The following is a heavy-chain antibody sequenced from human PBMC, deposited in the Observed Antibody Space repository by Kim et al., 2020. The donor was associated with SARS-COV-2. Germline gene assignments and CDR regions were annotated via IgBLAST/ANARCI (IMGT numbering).Heavy chain of an antibody. CDR3: AGWAGLVDWLGPFDY. CDR2: ISGRGHRA. J-gene: IGHJ4*02. Sequence: GGSLRLSCAASGFTFSSHVMTWVRQPPGKGLEWVSAISGRGHRAYYADSVKGRFTVSRDNSKNTLYLQMGSLRADDTAIYFCAGWAGLVDWLGPFDYWGQGILVTASS. CDR1: GFTFSSHV. V-gene: IGHV3-23*01. D-gene: IGHD3-9*01.